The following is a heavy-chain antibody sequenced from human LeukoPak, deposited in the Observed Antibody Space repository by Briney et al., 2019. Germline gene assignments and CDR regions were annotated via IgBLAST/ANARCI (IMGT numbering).Heavy chain of an antibody. Sequence: ASVKVSCKASGGTFSSYAISWVRQAPGQGLAWMGRIIPILGIANYAQKFQGRVTITADKSTSTAYMELSSLRSEDTAVYYCARDPYYYDSSGYYAELDRSYFDYWGQGTLVTVSS. CDR2: IIPILGIA. CDR3: ARDPYYYDSSGYYAELDRSYFDY. D-gene: IGHD3-22*01. J-gene: IGHJ4*02. CDR1: GGTFSSYA. V-gene: IGHV1-69*04.